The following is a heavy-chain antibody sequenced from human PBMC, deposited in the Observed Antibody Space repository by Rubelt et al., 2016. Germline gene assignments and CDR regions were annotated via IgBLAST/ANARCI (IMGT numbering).Heavy chain of an antibody. CDR1: GYSISSGYY. J-gene: IGHJ4*02. V-gene: IGHV4-38-2*01. CDR3: ARGGDSSGWYGSEFDY. Sequence: QVQLQESGPGLVKPSDTLSLTCAVSGYSISSGYYWGWIRQPPGKGLEWIGSIYHSGSTYYNPSLKSRVTISVDTAKNQFSLKLSSVAAADTAVYYCARGGDSSGWYGSEFDYWGQGTLVTVSS. CDR2: IYHSGST. D-gene: IGHD6-19*01.